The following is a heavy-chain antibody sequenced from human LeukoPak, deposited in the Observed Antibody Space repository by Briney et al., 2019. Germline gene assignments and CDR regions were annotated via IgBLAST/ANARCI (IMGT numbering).Heavy chain of an antibody. J-gene: IGHJ4*02. V-gene: IGHV3-30*02. D-gene: IGHD3-10*01. CDR2: IRYDGSNK. CDR1: GFTFSNYG. CDR3: AKLVWFGEQSPDY. Sequence: GGSLRLSCTASGFTFSNYGMHWVRQAPGKGLEWVTFIRYDGSNKYYADSVKGRFTISRDNSKNTLYLQMNSLRTEDMAVYYCAKLVWFGEQSPDYWGQGTLVTVSS.